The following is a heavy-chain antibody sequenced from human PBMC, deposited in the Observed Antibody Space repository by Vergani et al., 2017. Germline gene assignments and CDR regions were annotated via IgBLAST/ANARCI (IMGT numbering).Heavy chain of an antibody. D-gene: IGHD6-19*01. J-gene: IGHJ4*02. CDR1: GGSFSGYY. CDR2: INHSGST. CDR3: ARGRRYSSGRGPFDY. V-gene: IGHV4-34*01. Sequence: QVQLQQWGAGLLKPSETLSLTCAVYGGSFSGYYWSWIRQPPGKGLEWIGEINHSGSTNYNPSLKSRVTISVDTSKNQFSLKLSSVTAADTAVYYCARGRRYSSGRGPFDYWSQGTLVTVSS.